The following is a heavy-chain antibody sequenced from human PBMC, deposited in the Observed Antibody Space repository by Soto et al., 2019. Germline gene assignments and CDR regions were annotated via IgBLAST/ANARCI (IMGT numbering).Heavy chain of an antibody. CDR1: GFTFSSYG. D-gene: IGHD3-22*01. J-gene: IGHJ4*02. V-gene: IGHV3-30*18. CDR3: AKPMGGSSGYYLFDY. Sequence: GGSLRLSCAASGFTFSSYGMHWVRQAPGKGLEWVAVISYDGSNKYYADSVKGRFTISRDNSKNTLYLQMNSLRAEDTAVYYCAKPMGGSSGYYLFDYWGQGTLVTVSS. CDR2: ISYDGSNK.